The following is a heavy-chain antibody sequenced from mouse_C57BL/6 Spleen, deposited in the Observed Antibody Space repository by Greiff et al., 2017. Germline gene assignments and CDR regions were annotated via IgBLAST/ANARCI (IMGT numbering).Heavy chain of an antibody. D-gene: IGHD1-1*01. V-gene: IGHV5-6*01. CDR1: GFTFSSYG. CDR2: ISSGGSYT. J-gene: IGHJ2*01. CDR3: ARHGSSYFDY. Sequence: EVKLVESGGDLVKPGGSLKLSCAASGFTFSSYGMSWVRQTPDKRLEWVATISSGGSYTYYPDSVKGRFTISRDNAKNTLYLQMSSRKSEDTAMYYCARHGSSYFDYWGQGTTLTVSS.